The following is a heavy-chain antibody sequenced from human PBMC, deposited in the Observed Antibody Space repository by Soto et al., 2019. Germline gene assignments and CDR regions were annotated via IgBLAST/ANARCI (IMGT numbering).Heavy chain of an antibody. V-gene: IGHV2-5*02. Sequence: QITLKESGPTLVKPTQTLTLTCTFSGFSLSTSGVGVGWIRQPPGKALEWLALIYWDDDKRYSPSLKSRLTITKDTSKNQVVLTMTNMDPVDTATYYCAHRHHDYVWGSYRYFDYWGQGTLVTVSS. J-gene: IGHJ4*02. CDR2: IYWDDDK. CDR3: AHRHHDYVWGSYRYFDY. D-gene: IGHD3-16*02. CDR1: GFSLSTSGVG.